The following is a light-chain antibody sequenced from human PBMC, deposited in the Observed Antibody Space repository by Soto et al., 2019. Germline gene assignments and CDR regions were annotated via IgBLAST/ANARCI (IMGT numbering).Light chain of an antibody. CDR2: DKN. V-gene: IGLV1-40*01. Sequence: QSVLTQPPSVSGAPRQRVTISCTGSSSNIGAGYDVHWYQQLPGTAPKVLIYDKNSRPSGVPDRFADSKSGTSASLAISSLQADDEANYYCQCFDSSLSGWVFGGGTKLTVL. CDR1: SSNIGAGYD. J-gene: IGLJ3*02. CDR3: QCFDSSLSGWV.